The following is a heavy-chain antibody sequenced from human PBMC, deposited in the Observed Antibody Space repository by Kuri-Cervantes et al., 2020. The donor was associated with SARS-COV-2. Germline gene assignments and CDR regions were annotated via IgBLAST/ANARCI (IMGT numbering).Heavy chain of an antibody. D-gene: IGHD3-10*01. J-gene: IGHJ4*02. CDR1: GYTFTGYY. V-gene: IGHV1-8*03. CDR3: ARGVTMVRGVSLQQRSLGIEGY. Sequence: ASVKVSCKASGYTFTGYYMHWVRQAPGQGLEWMGWMDPNSGNTGYAQKFQGRVTITRNTSMSTAYMELSSLRSEDTAVYYCARGVTMVRGVSLQQRSLGIEGYWGQGTLVTVSS. CDR2: MDPNSGNT.